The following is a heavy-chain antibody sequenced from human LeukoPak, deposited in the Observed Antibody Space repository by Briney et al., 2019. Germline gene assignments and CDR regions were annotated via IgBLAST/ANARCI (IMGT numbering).Heavy chain of an antibody. J-gene: IGHJ5*02. V-gene: IGHV1-18*01. CDR2: ISAYNGNT. CDR3: ARDRDCSSTTCLNWLDH. CDR1: GYTFATYG. Sequence: ASVKVSCKASGYTFATYGISWVRQAPGQGLEWMGWISAYNGNTNYAQKLQGRVTMTTDTSTSTAYMELRSLRSDDTAVYYCARDRDCSSTTCLNWLDHWGQGTLVTVSS. D-gene: IGHD2-2*01.